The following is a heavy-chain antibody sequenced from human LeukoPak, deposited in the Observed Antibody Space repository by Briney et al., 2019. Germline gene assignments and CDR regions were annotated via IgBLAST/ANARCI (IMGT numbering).Heavy chain of an antibody. CDR3: ARTQNYCGGDCYLFDD. Sequence: TLSLTCTVSGGSISSGDYYWSWIRQPPGKGLEWIGYIYYSGSTYYNPSLKSRVTISVDTSKNQFSLKLSSVTAADTAVYYCARTQNYCGGDCYLFDDWGQGTLVTVSS. J-gene: IGHJ4*02. CDR1: GGSISSGDYY. V-gene: IGHV4-30-4*08. CDR2: IYYSGST. D-gene: IGHD2-21*01.